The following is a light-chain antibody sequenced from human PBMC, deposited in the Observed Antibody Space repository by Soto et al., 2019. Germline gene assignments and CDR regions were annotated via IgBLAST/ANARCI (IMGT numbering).Light chain of an antibody. Sequence: DIQMTQSPSSLSASIGDRSTITCRASQDIRNSLAWYQQKPGKVPKLLIYAASTLQSGVPSRFSGSGSGTDFTLTISSLQPEDVATYSCQKYNSAPLTFGGGTEVEIK. J-gene: IGKJ4*01. CDR3: QKYNSAPLT. V-gene: IGKV1-27*01. CDR1: QDIRNS. CDR2: AAS.